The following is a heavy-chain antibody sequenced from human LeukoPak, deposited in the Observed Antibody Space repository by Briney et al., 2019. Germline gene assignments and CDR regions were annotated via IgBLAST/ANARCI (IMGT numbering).Heavy chain of an antibody. V-gene: IGHV4-4*07. J-gene: IGHJ4*02. CDR1: GGSISSYY. CDR3: ARGRSGYDYWDS. Sequence: SETLSLTCTVSGGSISSYYWSWIRQPAGKGLEWIGRIYTSGSTNYNPSLKSRVTISVDTSKNQFSLQLTSVTAADTAMYYCARGRSGYDYWDSWGQGTLVTVSS. D-gene: IGHD5-12*01. CDR2: IYTSGST.